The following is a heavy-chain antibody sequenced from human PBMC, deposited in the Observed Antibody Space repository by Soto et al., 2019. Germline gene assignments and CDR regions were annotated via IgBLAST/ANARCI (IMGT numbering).Heavy chain of an antibody. D-gene: IGHD3-16*01. Sequence: TSETLSLTCTVSGGSISSYYWSWIRQSPGRGLEWIAYIYYSGSTYYNPTLKSRLIISVDTSKSQFSLKLSSVTAADTAVYYCARFEGGWFDPWGQGTLVTVSS. J-gene: IGHJ5*02. CDR3: ARFEGGWFDP. CDR2: IYYSGST. CDR1: GGSISSYY. V-gene: IGHV4-59*12.